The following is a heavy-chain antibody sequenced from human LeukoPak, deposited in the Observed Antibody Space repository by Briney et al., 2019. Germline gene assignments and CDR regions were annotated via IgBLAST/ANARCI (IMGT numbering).Heavy chain of an antibody. J-gene: IGHJ4*02. CDR2: INPNSGGT. V-gene: IGHV1-2*06. CDR3: ARHVSNPRYHFDY. CDR1: GYTFAGYY. Sequence: ASVKVSCKASGYTFAGYYMHWVRQAPGQRLEWMGRINPNSGGTNYAQKFQGRVTMTRDTSISTAYMELSRLRSDDTAVYYCARHVSNPRYHFDYWGQRTLVTVSS. D-gene: IGHD2/OR15-2a*01.